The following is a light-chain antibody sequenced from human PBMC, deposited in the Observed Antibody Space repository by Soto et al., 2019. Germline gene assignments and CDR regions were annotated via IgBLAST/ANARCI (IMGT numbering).Light chain of an antibody. J-gene: IGKJ4*01. CDR1: QTIGTS. V-gene: IGKV1-39*01. Sequence: DIQMTQSPSSLSASVGDRVSITCRASQTIGTSLNWYQQKPGKAPKLLIYAASSLQSGVPSRFSGSGSGTDFTLTISSLQPEDFATFYCQQSHITPLTFGGGTKVEVK. CDR3: QQSHITPLT. CDR2: AAS.